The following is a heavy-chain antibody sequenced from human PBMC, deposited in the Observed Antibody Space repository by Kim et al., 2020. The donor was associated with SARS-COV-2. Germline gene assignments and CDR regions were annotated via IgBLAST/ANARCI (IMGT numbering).Heavy chain of an antibody. J-gene: IGHJ4*02. CDR2: INHSGST. V-gene: IGHV4-34*01. CDR3: ARYFRPIFGVVTPPHFDY. D-gene: IGHD3-3*01. CDR1: GGSFSGYY. Sequence: SETLSLTCAVYGGSFSGYYWSWIRQPPGKGLEWIGEINHSGSTNYNPSLKSRVTISVDTSKNQFSLKLSSVTAADTAVYYCARYFRPIFGVVTPPHFDYWGQGTLVTVSS.